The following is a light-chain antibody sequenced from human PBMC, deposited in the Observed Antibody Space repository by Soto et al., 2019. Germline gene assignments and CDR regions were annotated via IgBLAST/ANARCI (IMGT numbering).Light chain of an antibody. J-gene: IGLJ3*02. CDR1: YSTIGNNF. V-gene: IGLV1-47*02. CDR2: NNN. Sequence: QSVLTQPPSASGTPGQRVTISCSGSYSTIGNNFVYWYQQFPGAAPKLLIYNNNQRPSGVPDRFSGSKSGTSASLAISGLRSEDEADYYCVTWDDSLSGRVFGGGTKVTVL. CDR3: VTWDDSLSGRV.